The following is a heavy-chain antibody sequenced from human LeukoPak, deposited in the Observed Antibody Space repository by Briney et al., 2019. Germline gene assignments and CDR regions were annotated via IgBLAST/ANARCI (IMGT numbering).Heavy chain of an antibody. D-gene: IGHD6-13*01. CDR2: IHHSGST. J-gene: IGHJ4*02. V-gene: IGHV4-4*02. Sequence: SETLSLTCAVSGGSISSDNWWTWVRQPPGKGLEWIGEIHHSGSTNYNPSLKSRVTISLDTSKNQFSLKLSSVTATDTAVYYCARHAREKYSTSWYDYWGQGTLVTVSS. CDR3: ARHAREKYSTSWYDY. CDR1: GGSISSDNW.